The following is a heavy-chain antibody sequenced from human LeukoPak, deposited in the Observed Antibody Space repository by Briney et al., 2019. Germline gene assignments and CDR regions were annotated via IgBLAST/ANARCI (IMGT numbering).Heavy chain of an antibody. Sequence: PGGSLRLSCAASGFTFSSYGMHWVRQAPGKGLEWVAVISYDGSNKYYADSVKGRFTISRDNSKNTLYLQMNSLRAEDTAVYYCAKNYWTGGHPSYFDYWGQGTLVTVSS. CDR2: ISYDGSNK. V-gene: IGHV3-30*18. CDR3: AKNYWTGGHPSYFDY. J-gene: IGHJ4*02. CDR1: GFTFSSYG. D-gene: IGHD3/OR15-3a*01.